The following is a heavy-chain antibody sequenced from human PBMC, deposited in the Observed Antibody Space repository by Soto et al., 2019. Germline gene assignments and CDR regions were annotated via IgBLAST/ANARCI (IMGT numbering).Heavy chain of an antibody. CDR1: GFTFNSYG. CDR3: ARPLVAPVAGPYYYGMDV. J-gene: IGHJ6*02. D-gene: IGHD6-19*01. Sequence: ESGGGVVQPGRSLRLSCTASGFTFNSYGFNWVRQAPGTGLEWVAVIWYDGNTKYYADSVKGRFTISRDNLRSTVYLQMNSLTAEDTAVYYCARPLVAPVAGPYYYGMDVWGQGTTVTVSS. V-gene: IGHV3-33*01. CDR2: IWYDGNTK.